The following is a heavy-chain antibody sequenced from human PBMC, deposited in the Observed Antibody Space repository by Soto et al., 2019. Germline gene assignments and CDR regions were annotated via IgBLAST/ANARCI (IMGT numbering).Heavy chain of an antibody. CDR1: GFTFSSYA. D-gene: IGHD4-4*01. V-gene: IGHV3-64*01. J-gene: IGHJ3*02. CDR2: ISSNGGST. CDR3: ARVEADYTAGGVGAFDI. Sequence: EVQLVESGGGLVQPGGSLRLSCAASGFTFSSYAMHWVRQAPGKGLEYVSAISSNGGSTYYANSVKGRFTISRDNSKNTLYLQMGSLRAEDMAVYYCARVEADYTAGGVGAFDIWGQGTMVTVSS.